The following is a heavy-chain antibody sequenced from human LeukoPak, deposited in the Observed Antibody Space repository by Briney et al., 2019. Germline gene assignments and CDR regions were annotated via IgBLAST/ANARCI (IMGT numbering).Heavy chain of an antibody. D-gene: IGHD6-25*01. Sequence: TGGSLRLSCAASGFTLSSYAMSWVRQAPGKGLEWVSGISASGGTTYYADSVKGRFTISRDNSNKRVFLQMNTLRGEDTAVYYCAKDRSSGPHYYYGMDVWGRGTTVIVSS. CDR2: ISASGGTT. J-gene: IGHJ6*02. CDR3: AKDRSSGPHYYYGMDV. CDR1: GFTLSSYA. V-gene: IGHV3-23*01.